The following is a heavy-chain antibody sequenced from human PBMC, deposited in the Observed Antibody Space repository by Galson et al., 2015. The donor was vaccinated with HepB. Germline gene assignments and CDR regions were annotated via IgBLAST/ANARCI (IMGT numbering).Heavy chain of an antibody. Sequence: SLRLSCAASGFTFSSYAMHWVRQAPGKGLEWVAVISYDGSNKYYADSVKGRFTISRDNSKNTLYVQLNSLRAEDTAVYYCARDDIAYCGGDCLIGYFQHWGQGTLVTVSS. D-gene: IGHD2-21*02. CDR2: ISYDGSNK. CDR3: ARDDIAYCGGDCLIGYFQH. V-gene: IGHV3-30*04. CDR1: GFTFSSYA. J-gene: IGHJ1*01.